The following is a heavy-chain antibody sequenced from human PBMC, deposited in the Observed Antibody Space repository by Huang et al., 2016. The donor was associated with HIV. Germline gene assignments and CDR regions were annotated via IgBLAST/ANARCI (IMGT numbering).Heavy chain of an antibody. CDR2: INPNTGSP. Sequence: QVQLVQSGSELKKPGASVKVSCRASGYTFTNYAINWLRQAPGQGLEWRGWINPNTGSPTYAQGFTGRVVFSLDTSVSTAYLQLNSLKADDIAVYYCVRDVPRDGYSLFDVWGQGTQVTVSS. CDR3: VRDVPRDGYSLFDV. V-gene: IGHV7-4-1*02. CDR1: GYTFTNYA. J-gene: IGHJ3*01. D-gene: IGHD2-21*02.